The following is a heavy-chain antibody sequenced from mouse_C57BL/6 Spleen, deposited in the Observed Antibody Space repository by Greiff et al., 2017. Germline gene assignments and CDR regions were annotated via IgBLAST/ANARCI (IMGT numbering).Heavy chain of an antibody. V-gene: IGHV5-17*01. CDR3: ARKGNYYGRSYVGYYAMDY. CDR1: GFTFSDYG. J-gene: IGHJ4*01. D-gene: IGHD1-1*01. CDR2: ISSGSSTI. Sequence: EVKLVESGGGLVKPGGSLKLSCAASGFTFSDYGMHWVRQAPEKGLEWVAYISSGSSTIYYADTVNGRFTISRDNAKNTLFLQMTSLRSEDTAMYYCARKGNYYGRSYVGYYAMDYWGQGTSVTVSS.